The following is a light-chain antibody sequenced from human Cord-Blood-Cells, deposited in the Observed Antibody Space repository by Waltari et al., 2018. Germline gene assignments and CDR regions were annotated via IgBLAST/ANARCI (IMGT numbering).Light chain of an antibody. CDR2: DVS. V-gene: IGLV2-14*03. CDR3: SSYTSSSTLV. Sequence: QSALTQPAPVSVSPGQSIPISCTGTSSDVGGYNYVSWYQQHPGKAPKLMIYDVSKRPSGVSNRFSGSKSGNTASLTISGLQAEDEADYYCSSYTSSSTLVFGGGTKLTVL. J-gene: IGLJ3*02. CDR1: SSDVGGYNY.